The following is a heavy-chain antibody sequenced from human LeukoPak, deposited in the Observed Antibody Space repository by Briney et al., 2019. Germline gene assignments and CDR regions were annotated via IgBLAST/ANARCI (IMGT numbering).Heavy chain of an antibody. CDR2: ISGSGDST. V-gene: IGHV3-23*01. CDR1: GFTFTTYA. J-gene: IGHJ4*02. CDR3: AKDRRGGLDSCGD. Sequence: GGSLRLSCAASGFTFTTYAMSWVRQAPGKGLEWVSVISGSGDSTYYADSVKGRFTISRDNSKNTLYLQMNSLTAEDTAIYYCAKDRRGGLDSCGDWGQGTLVTVSS. D-gene: IGHD3-22*01.